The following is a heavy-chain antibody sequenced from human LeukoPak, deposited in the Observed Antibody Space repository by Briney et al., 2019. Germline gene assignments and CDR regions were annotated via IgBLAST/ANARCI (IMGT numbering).Heavy chain of an antibody. V-gene: IGHV3-20*04. CDR1: GFTFSSYA. Sequence: GGSLRLSCGASGFTFSSYAMSWVRQAPGKGLEWVSGINWNGGSTGYADSVKGRFTISRDNAKNSLYLQMNSLRAEDTALYYCAGGTLKAAATDFDYWGQGTLVTVSS. J-gene: IGHJ4*02. CDR2: INWNGGST. CDR3: AGGTLKAAATDFDY. D-gene: IGHD6-13*01.